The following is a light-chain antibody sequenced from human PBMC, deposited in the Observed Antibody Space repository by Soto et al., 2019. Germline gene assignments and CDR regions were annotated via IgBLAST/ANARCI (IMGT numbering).Light chain of an antibody. J-gene: IGKJ3*01. V-gene: IGKV1-33*01. CDR1: QDISNY. CDR2: DAS. CDR3: QQYDNLPLT. Sequence: DIQMTQSPSSLSASVGDRVTITCQASQDISNYLNWYQQKPGKAPKLLIYDASNLETGVPSRLSGSGSGTDFTFTISSLQPEDIATYYCQQYDNLPLTFGPGT.